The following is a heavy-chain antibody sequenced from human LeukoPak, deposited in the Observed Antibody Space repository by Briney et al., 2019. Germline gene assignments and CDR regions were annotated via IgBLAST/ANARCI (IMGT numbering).Heavy chain of an antibody. V-gene: IGHV3-20*04. Sequence: GGSLRLSCAASGFTFDNYGMTWVRQVPGKGLEWVSGVNWNGGSTGYADSVKGRFTISRDNAKNSLYLQMNSLRAEDTALYYCARASLYDNSAYYLDYWGQGPLVTVSS. CDR2: VNWNGGST. D-gene: IGHD3-22*01. CDR3: ARASLYDNSAYYLDY. J-gene: IGHJ4*02. CDR1: GFTFDNYG.